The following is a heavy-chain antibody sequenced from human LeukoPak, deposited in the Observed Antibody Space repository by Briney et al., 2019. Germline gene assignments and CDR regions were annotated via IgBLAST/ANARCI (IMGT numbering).Heavy chain of an antibody. D-gene: IGHD2-2*01. CDR3: ARVVGRVAPAASHYYYYYYMDV. CDR2: MNPNSGNT. V-gene: IGHV1-8*03. Sequence: ASVKVSCKASGYTFTSYDINWVRQATGQGLEWMGWMNPNSGNTGYAQKFQGRVTITRNTSISTAYMELSSLRSEDTAVYYCARVVGRVAPAASHYYYYYYMDVWGKGTTVTISS. J-gene: IGHJ6*03. CDR1: GYTFTSYD.